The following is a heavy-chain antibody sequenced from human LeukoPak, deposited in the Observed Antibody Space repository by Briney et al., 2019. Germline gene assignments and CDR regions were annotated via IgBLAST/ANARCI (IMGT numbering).Heavy chain of an antibody. D-gene: IGHD2-15*01. CDR2: IHPDGSVK. CDR1: GLAFKNYW. V-gene: IGHV3-7*01. Sequence: GGSLRLSRLGTGLAFKNYWMTWVRQAPGKGLEWVANIHPDGSVKNYVDAVRGRFTISRDNAKDSLYLQLDNLRADDTAVYYCASTFPYCGDGSCALGGQGTLVIVSS. J-gene: IGHJ1*01. CDR3: ASTFPYCGDGSCAL.